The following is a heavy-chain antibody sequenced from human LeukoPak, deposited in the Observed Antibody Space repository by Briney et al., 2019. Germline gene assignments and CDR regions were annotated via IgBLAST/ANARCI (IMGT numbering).Heavy chain of an antibody. V-gene: IGHV4-30-4*08. CDR1: GGSISSGDYY. J-gene: IGHJ6*03. CDR2: IYYSGST. Sequence: SETLSLTCTVSGGSISSGDYYWSWIRQPPGKGLEWIGYIYYSGSTYYNPSLKSRVTISVDTSKNQFSLKLSSVTAADTAVYYCARELVGYYYYMDVWGKGTTVTVSS. CDR3: ARELVGYYYYMDV. D-gene: IGHD1-26*01.